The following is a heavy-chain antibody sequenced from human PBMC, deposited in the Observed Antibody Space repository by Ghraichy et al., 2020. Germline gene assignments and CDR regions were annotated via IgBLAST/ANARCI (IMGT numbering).Heavy chain of an antibody. Sequence: SETLSLTCTVSCGSISIFYWLWIRHPPGKGLECIRYIFYSGNPKYNPSLKSRVKMTVDTSKNRFYLTLTSVTAADTGIYFCARRNYETTGYFFDPCGHGILVTVSS. J-gene: IGHJ5*02. V-gene: IGHV4-59*01. CDR3: ARRNYETTGYFFDP. CDR2: IFYSGNP. D-gene: IGHD3-9*01. CDR1: CGSISIFY.